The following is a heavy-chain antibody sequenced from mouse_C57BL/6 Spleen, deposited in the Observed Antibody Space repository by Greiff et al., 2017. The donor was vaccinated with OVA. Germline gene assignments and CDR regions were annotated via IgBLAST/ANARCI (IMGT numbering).Heavy chain of an antibody. CDR3: ARGRDDGYYDWYFDV. V-gene: IGHV5-17*01. Sequence: EVQLVESGGGLVKPGGSLKLSCAASGFTFSDYGMHWVRQAPEKGLEWVAYISSGSSTIYYADTVKGRFTISRDNAKNTLFLQMTSLRSEDTAMYYCARGRDDGYYDWYFDVWGTRTTVTVSS. D-gene: IGHD2-3*01. J-gene: IGHJ1*03. CDR2: ISSGSSTI. CDR1: GFTFSDYG.